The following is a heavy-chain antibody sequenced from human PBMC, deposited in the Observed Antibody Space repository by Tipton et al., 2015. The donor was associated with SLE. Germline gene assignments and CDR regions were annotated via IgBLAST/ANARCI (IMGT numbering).Heavy chain of an antibody. CDR3: ARATVAGLYGMDV. CDR2: INHSGST. Sequence: TLSLTCTVSGGSISSHYWSWIRQPPGKGLEWIGEINHSGSTNYNPSLKSRVTISVDTSKNQFSLKLSSVTAADTAVYYCARATVAGLYGMDVWGQGTTVTVSS. V-gene: IGHV4-34*01. D-gene: IGHD6-19*01. J-gene: IGHJ6*02. CDR1: GGSISSHY.